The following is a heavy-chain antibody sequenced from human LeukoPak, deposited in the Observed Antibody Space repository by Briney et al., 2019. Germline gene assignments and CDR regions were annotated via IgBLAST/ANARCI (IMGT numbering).Heavy chain of an antibody. CDR1: GYTFTSYY. V-gene: IGHV1-46*04. CDR3: ARDSAYYDIFQH. J-gene: IGHJ1*01. D-gene: IGHD3-9*01. CDR2: INPSGGST. Sequence: ASVRVSCKASGYTFTSYYMHWVRQAPGQGLEWMGIINPSGGSTSYAQKLQGRVTMTRDTSTSTVYMELSSLRSEDTAVYYCARDSAYYDIFQHWGQGTLVTVSS.